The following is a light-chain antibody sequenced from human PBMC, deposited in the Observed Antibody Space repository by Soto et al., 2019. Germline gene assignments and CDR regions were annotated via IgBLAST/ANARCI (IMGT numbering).Light chain of an antibody. CDR2: SAF. V-gene: IGKV3-20*01. CDR3: HQFGSFPRT. CDR1: QSVGIS. Sequence: DIVLTQSPGTLSLSPGERATLSCRASQSVGISLSWYQHKSGQPPRLLIYSAFNRATGISERFSGSGAGTDFTLSISRLAPEDFAVYSCHQFGSFPRTFVQGTQV. J-gene: IGKJ1*01.